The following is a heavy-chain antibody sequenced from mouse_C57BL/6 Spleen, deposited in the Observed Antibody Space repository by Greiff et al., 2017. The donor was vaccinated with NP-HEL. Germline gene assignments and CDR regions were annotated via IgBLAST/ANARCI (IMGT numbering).Heavy chain of an antibody. Sequence: QVQLKQSGPELVKPGASVKISCKASGYAFSSSWMNWVKQRPGKGLEWIGRIYPGDGDTNYNGKFKGKATLTADKSSSTAYMQLSSLTSEDSAVYFCARTGGALGYAMDYWGQGTSVTVSS. D-gene: IGHD4-1*01. V-gene: IGHV1-82*01. CDR2: IYPGDGDT. CDR1: GYAFSSSW. CDR3: ARTGGALGYAMDY. J-gene: IGHJ4*01.